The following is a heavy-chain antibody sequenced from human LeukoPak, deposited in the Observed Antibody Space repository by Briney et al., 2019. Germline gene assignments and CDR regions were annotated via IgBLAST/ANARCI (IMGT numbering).Heavy chain of an antibody. Sequence: PGGSLRLSCAASGFTFSSYSMNWVRQAPGKGLEWVSSISSSSSYIYYAGSVKGRLTISRDNDKNSLYLQMNSLRAEDTAVYYCATPRRPGSYYNVPRGFDYWGQGTLVTVSS. D-gene: IGHD3-10*01. V-gene: IGHV3-21*01. CDR2: ISSSSSYI. J-gene: IGHJ4*02. CDR1: GFTFSSYS. CDR3: ATPRRPGSYYNVPRGFDY.